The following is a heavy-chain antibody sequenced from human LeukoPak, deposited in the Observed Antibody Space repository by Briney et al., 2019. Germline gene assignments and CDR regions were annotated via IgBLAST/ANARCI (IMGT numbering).Heavy chain of an antibody. V-gene: IGHV4-39*01. D-gene: IGHD3-9*01. Sequence: PSETLSLTCTVSGDSISSSSYYWGWIRQPPGKGLEWVGSIYYSGSTYYNPSLKSRVTISVDTSKNQFSLKLSSVTAADTAVYYCASAYYDILTGYYDAFDIWGQGTMVTVSS. CDR3: ASAYYDILTGYYDAFDI. J-gene: IGHJ3*02. CDR1: GDSISSSSYY. CDR2: IYYSGST.